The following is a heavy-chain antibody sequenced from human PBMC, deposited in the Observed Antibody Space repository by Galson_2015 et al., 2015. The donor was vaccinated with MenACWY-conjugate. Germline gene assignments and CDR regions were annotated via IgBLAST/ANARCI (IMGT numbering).Heavy chain of an antibody. D-gene: IGHD2-15*01. CDR2: ITGSDGRT. J-gene: IGHJ5*01. CDR3: TRGLGTGSCSELGP. V-gene: IGHV3-23*01. Sequence: SLRLSCAASGFTFSSCAMSWVRQAPGKGLEWVSGITGSDGRTFYAASVKGRFTISRDNSKNTVYLQMNSLRAEDTAVYFCTRGLGTGSCSELGPSAQGILLTVSS. CDR1: GFTFSSCA.